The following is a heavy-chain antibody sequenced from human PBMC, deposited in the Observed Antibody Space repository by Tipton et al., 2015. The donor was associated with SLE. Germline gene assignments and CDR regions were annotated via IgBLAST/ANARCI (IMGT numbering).Heavy chain of an antibody. J-gene: IGHJ4*02. CDR1: EFTFSKYA. D-gene: IGHD2-2*01. Sequence: GSLRLSCAASEFTFSKYAMTWVRQAPGKGLQWVSAISASGSDTYYADSVKGRFTISRDNSKNTLFLQMNSLRAEDTAVYYCAKDSPPVEYSSMYYFDYWGQGTQVSVSS. CDR3: AKDSPPVEYSSMYYFDY. V-gene: IGHV3-23*01. CDR2: ISASGSDT.